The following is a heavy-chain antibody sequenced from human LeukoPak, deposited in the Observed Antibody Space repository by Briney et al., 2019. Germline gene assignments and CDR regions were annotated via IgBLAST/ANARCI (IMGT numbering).Heavy chain of an antibody. CDR1: GFTFDDYW. J-gene: IGHJ4*02. CDR3: ARGGTSGYSSTRHFWGGNYYFDY. Sequence: GGSLRLSCGALGFTFDDYWMSWGRRAPGQGLGGVGNLNQDGREKDYLGSAKGRFTISRDNARNSLYLQVNSLRAEDTAVYYCARGGTSGYSSTRHFWGGNYYFDYWGQGSLVTVSS. D-gene: IGHD2-2*01. V-gene: IGHV3-7*01. CDR2: LNQDGREK.